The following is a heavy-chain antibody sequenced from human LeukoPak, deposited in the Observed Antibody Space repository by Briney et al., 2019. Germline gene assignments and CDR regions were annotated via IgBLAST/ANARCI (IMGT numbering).Heavy chain of an antibody. CDR1: GGSISGYY. CDR2: IYSSGST. Sequence: SETLSLTCTVSGGSISGYYWSWIRQPPGKGLEWIGHIYSSGSTKYNPSLKSRVTISVDTSKNQFSLKLGSVTAADTAVYYCARNYDSSGYTAFGYWGRGTLLTVSS. D-gene: IGHD3-22*01. J-gene: IGHJ4*02. CDR3: ARNYDSSGYTAFGY. V-gene: IGHV4-59*01.